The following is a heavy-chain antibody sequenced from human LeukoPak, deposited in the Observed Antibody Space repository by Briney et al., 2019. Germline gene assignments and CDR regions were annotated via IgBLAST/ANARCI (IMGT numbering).Heavy chain of an antibody. Sequence: PGGSLRPSCAASGFIFNKHAMSWVRQAPGKGLEWVSGLSGSGGSTDYADSVKGRFTVSRDNSKNTLFLQMNSLRAEDTAIYYCAKERDYGPADYWGQGTLVTVSS. D-gene: IGHD4/OR15-4a*01. CDR2: LSGSGGST. CDR1: GFIFNKHA. J-gene: IGHJ4*02. V-gene: IGHV3-23*01. CDR3: AKERDYGPADY.